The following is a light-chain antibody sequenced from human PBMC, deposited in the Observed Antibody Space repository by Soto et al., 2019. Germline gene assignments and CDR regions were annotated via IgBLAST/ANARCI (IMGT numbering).Light chain of an antibody. CDR2: EVN. CDR3: KSYTGINNWV. Sequence: QSALTQPPSASGSPGQSVTISCTGTSSGVGGYNYVSWYQQHPGKAPKVMIYEVNKRPSGVPDRFSGSKSGNTASLTVSGLQAEDEDDYYCKSYTGINNWVFGGGTKLTVL. CDR1: SSGVGGYNY. J-gene: IGLJ3*02. V-gene: IGLV2-8*01.